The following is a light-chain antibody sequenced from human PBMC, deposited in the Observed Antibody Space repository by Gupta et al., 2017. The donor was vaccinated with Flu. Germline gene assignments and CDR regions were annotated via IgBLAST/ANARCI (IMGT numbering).Light chain of an antibody. Sequence: QSALTQPASVSGSPGQSITISCTGTSNDSGGYKYVSWYRQNSGTTPKIMIYEVTVRPSGVSNRVSGSKSGNTASLTISGLQPEDEADYFCASYTRRHTWVFGGGTKVTVL. CDR1: SNDSGGYKY. J-gene: IGLJ3*02. CDR2: EVT. CDR3: ASYTRRHTWV. V-gene: IGLV2-14*03.